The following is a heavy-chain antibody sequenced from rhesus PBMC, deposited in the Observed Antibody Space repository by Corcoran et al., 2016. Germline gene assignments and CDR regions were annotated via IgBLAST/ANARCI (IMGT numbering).Heavy chain of an antibody. CDR2: IYGSGSRT. V-gene: IGHV4-169*01. D-gene: IGHD6-25*01. J-gene: IGHJ4*01. CDR1: GGSISSSY. CDR3: ARPYSGSWTLFDY. Sequence: QLQLQESGPGLVKPSETLSVTCAVSGGSISSSYWSWIRQAPGKGLEWIGYIYGSGSRTNYHPSLKCRVTLSVDTSQNQLSLKLSSVTTADTAVYYCARPYSGSWTLFDYWGQGVLVTVSS.